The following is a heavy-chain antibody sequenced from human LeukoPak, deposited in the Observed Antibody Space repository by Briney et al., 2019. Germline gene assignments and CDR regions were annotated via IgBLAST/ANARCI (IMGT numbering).Heavy chain of an antibody. V-gene: IGHV4-59*12. D-gene: IGHD5-18*01. Sequence: SETLSLTCSVSGASISSYYWSWMRQPPGKGLEWIGYISNSGSTNYNPSLKSRVTISVDTSKNQFSLKLSSVTAADTAVYYCARGRDGYSYGYYWGQGILVTVSS. J-gene: IGHJ4*02. CDR3: ARGRDGYSYGYY. CDR2: ISNSGST. CDR1: GASISSYY.